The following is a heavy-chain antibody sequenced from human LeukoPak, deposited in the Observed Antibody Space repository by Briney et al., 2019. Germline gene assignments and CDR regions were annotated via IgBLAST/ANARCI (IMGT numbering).Heavy chain of an antibody. V-gene: IGHV1-69*04. CDR2: IIPILGIA. CDR1: GGTFSSYA. Sequence: GSSVKVSCKASGGTFSSYAISWVRQAPGQGLEWMGRIIPILGIANYAQKFQGRVTITADKSTSTAYMELSSLRSEDTAVYYCGDSSGYPAYFQHWGQGTLVTVSS. J-gene: IGHJ1*01. D-gene: IGHD3-22*01. CDR3: GDSSGYPAYFQH.